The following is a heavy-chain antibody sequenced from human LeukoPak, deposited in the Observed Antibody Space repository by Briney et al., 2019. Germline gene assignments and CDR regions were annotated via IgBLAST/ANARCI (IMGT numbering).Heavy chain of an antibody. CDR2: ISAYNGNT. J-gene: IGHJ4*02. CDR1: GYTFTSYG. V-gene: IGHV1-18*01. CDR3: ARDASPLDPLDY. Sequence: ASVKVSCKASGYTFTSYGISWVRQAPGQGLEWVGWISAYNGNTNYAQKLQGRVTMTTDTSTSTAYMELRSLRSDDTAVYYCARDASPLDPLDYWGQGTLVTVSS. D-gene: IGHD3-3*01.